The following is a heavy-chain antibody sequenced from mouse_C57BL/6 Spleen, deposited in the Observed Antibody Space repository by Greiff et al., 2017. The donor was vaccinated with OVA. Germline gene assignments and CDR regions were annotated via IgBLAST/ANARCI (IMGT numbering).Heavy chain of an antibody. J-gene: IGHJ4*01. Sequence: VKLQESGPELVKPGASVKISCKASGYAFRSSWMNWVKQRPGKGLEWIGRIYPGDGDTNYNGKFKGKATLTADKSSSTAYMQLSSLTSEDSAVYFCDGYGDAMDYWGQGTSVTVSS. V-gene: IGHV1-82*01. CDR3: DGYGDAMDY. D-gene: IGHD2-3*01. CDR1: GYAFRSSW. CDR2: IYPGDGDT.